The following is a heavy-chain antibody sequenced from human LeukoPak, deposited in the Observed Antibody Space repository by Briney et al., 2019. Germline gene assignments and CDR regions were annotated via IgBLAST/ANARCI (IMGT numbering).Heavy chain of an antibody. J-gene: IGHJ3*02. CDR2: ISSSSSYI. Sequence: GGSLRLSCAASGFTFSSYSMNWVRQAPGKGLEWASSISSSSSYIYYADSVKGRFTISRDNAKNSLYLQMNSLRAEDTAVYYCARDHLRRITMVRGVHDAFDIWGQGTMVTVSS. CDR3: ARDHLRRITMVRGVHDAFDI. CDR1: GFTFSSYS. D-gene: IGHD3-10*01. V-gene: IGHV3-21*01.